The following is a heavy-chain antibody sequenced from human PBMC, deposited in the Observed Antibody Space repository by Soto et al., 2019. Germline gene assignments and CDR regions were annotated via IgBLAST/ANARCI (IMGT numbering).Heavy chain of an antibody. V-gene: IGHV4-39*01. CDR2: IYYSGST. Sequence: SETLSLTCTVSGGSISSSSYYWGWIRQPPGKGLELIGSIYYSGSTYYNPSLKSRVTISVDTSKNQFSLKLSSVTAADTAVYYCARGDLTTVTIWFDPWGQGTLVPVSS. CDR3: ARGDLTTVTIWFDP. CDR1: GGSISSSSYY. J-gene: IGHJ5*02. D-gene: IGHD4-4*01.